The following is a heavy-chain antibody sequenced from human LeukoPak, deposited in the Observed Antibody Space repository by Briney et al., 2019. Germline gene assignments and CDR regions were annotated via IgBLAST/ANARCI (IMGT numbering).Heavy chain of an antibody. CDR1: GGSISSGGYY. V-gene: IGHV4-39*01. CDR3: ARQSTVTAGGAFDI. Sequence: PSQTLSLTCTVSGGSISSGGYYWGWIRQPPGKGLEWIGSIYYSGSTYYNPSLKSRVTVSVDTSKNQFSLKLSSVTAADTAVYYGARQSTVTAGGAFDIWVQGTMVTVSS. J-gene: IGHJ3*02. CDR2: IYYSGST. D-gene: IGHD4-17*01.